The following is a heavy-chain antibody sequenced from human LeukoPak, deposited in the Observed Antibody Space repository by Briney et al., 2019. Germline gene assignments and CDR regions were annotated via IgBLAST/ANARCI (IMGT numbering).Heavy chain of an antibody. J-gene: IGHJ5*02. CDR1: GFTFSSYW. V-gene: IGHV3-7*01. CDR2: IKQDGSEK. D-gene: IGHD3-3*01. CDR3: ARDFQDYDFWSGYLSPFNWFDP. Sequence: QAGGSLRLSCAASGFTFSSYWMSWVRQAPGKGLEWVANIKQDGSEKYYVDSVKGRFTISRDNSKNTLYLQMNSLRAEDTAVYYCARDFQDYDFWSGYLSPFNWFDPWGQGTLVTVSS.